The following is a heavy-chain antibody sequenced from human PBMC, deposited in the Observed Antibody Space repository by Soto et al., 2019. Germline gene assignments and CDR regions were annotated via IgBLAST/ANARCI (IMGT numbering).Heavy chain of an antibody. CDR3: ARAGYCSGGSCYPSLYYYYYYMDV. Sequence: PSETLSLTCTVSGGSISSGGYYWSWIRQHPGKGLEWIGYIYYSGSTYYNPSLKSRVTISVDTSKNQFSLKLSSVTAADTAVYYCARAGYCSGGSCYPSLYYYYYYMDVWGKGTTVTVSS. V-gene: IGHV4-31*03. D-gene: IGHD2-15*01. J-gene: IGHJ6*03. CDR1: GGSISSGGYY. CDR2: IYYSGST.